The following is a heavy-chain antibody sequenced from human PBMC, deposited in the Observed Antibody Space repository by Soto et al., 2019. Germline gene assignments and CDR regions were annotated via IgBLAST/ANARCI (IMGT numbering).Heavy chain of an antibody. J-gene: IGHJ3*02. CDR3: AKLDLDTAMVTMYDAFDI. V-gene: IGHV3-23*01. D-gene: IGHD5-18*01. Sequence: GGSLRLSCAASGFTFSSYAMSWVRQAPGKGLEWVSAISGSGGSTYYADSVKGRFTISRHNSKNTLYLQMNSLRAEDTAVYYCAKLDLDTAMVTMYDAFDIWGQGTMVTVSS. CDR1: GFTFSSYA. CDR2: ISGSGGST.